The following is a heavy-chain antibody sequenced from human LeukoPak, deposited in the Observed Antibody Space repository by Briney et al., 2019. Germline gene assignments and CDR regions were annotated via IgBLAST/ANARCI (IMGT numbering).Heavy chain of an antibody. D-gene: IGHD1-26*01. V-gene: IGHV1-2*02. J-gene: IGHJ4*02. CDR2: TNPNSGGT. CDR3: ARGGHSGSYLYYFDY. CDR1: GYTFTGYH. Sequence: GASVKVSCKASGYTFTGYHMHWVRQAPGQGLEWMGWTNPNSGGTNYAQKFQGRVTMTRDTSISTAYMELSRLRSDDTAVYYCARGGHSGSYLYYFDYWGQGTLVTVSS.